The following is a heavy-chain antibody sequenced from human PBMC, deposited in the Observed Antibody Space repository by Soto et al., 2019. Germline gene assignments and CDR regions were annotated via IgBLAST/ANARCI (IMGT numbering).Heavy chain of an antibody. D-gene: IGHD6-6*01. Sequence: EALSLTCTVSGGSITTYYWSWIRQPAGKGLELIVLIYIGGSTNYNPYLRSRVTVSVDMSKNQFYLKLSSVTAADTAVYYCASGPGGLVQFSLHXWGQATLVTVSX. V-gene: IGHV4-4*07. CDR3: ASGPGGLVQFSLHX. CDR2: IYIGGST. J-gene: IGHJ4*02. CDR1: GGSITTYY.